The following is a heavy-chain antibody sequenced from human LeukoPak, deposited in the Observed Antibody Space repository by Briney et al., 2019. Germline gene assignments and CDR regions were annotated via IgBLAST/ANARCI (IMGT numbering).Heavy chain of an antibody. CDR1: GYTFTSYD. Sequence: ASVKVSCKASGYTFTSYDINWVRQATGQGLEWMGWMNPNRGNTGYAQKFQGRVTMTRNTSISTAYMELSSLRSEDTAVYYCARTFEMAHDAFDIWGQGTMVTVSS. V-gene: IGHV1-8*01. CDR3: ARTFEMAHDAFDI. D-gene: IGHD5-24*01. CDR2: MNPNRGNT. J-gene: IGHJ3*02.